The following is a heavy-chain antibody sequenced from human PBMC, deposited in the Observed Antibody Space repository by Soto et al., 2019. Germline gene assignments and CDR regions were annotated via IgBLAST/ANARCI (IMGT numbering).Heavy chain of an antibody. J-gene: IGHJ4*02. D-gene: IGHD5-12*01. CDR1: GFTFSSYW. CDR3: ARGYGGYSGYDPIFDY. CDR2: IKQDGSEK. Sequence: EVQLVESGGGLVQPGGSLRLSCAASGFTFSSYWMSWVRQAPGKGLEWVANIKQDGSEKYYVDSVKGRFTISRDNAKNSLYLQMNSLRAEDTAVYYCARGYGGYSGYDPIFDYWGQGTLVTVSS. V-gene: IGHV3-7*01.